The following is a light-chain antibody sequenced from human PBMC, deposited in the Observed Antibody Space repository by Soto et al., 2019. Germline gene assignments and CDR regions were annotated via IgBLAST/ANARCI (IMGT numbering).Light chain of an antibody. J-gene: IGLJ2*01. CDR2: SNN. CDR3: AAWDDSLSGHVV. V-gene: IGLV1-47*02. Sequence: QSVLTQPASVSGSPGQSITISCTGTSSDVGGYNYVSWYQQHPGKAPKLLIYSNNQRPSGVPDRFSGSKSGTSASLAISGLRSEDEADYYCAAWDDSLSGHVVFGGGTKLTVL. CDR1: SSDVGGYNY.